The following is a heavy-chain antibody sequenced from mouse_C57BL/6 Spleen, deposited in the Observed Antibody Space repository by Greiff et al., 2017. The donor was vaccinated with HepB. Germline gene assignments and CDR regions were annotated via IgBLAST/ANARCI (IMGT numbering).Heavy chain of an antibody. CDR3: TRSLYLDY. Sequence: QVHVKQSGAELVRPGASVTLSCKASGYTFTDYEMHWVKQTPVHGLEWIGAIDPETGGTAYNQKFKGKAILTADKSSSTAYMELRSLTSEDSAVYYCTRSLYLDYWGQGTTLTVSS. CDR2: IDPETGGT. V-gene: IGHV1-15*01. J-gene: IGHJ2*01. CDR1: GYTFTDYE. D-gene: IGHD1-3*01.